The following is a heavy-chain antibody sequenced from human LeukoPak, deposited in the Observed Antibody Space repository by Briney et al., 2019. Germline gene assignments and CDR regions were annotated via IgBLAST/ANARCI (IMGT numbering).Heavy chain of an antibody. V-gene: IGHV4-30-4*07. CDR2: IYYSGST. CDR3: ARGRDGYNFLNRGEYYYFDY. CDR1: GDSISSGGYS. D-gene: IGHD5-24*01. Sequence: SQTLSLTCAVSGDSISSGGYSWSWIRQPPGKGLEWIGYIYYSGSTYYNPSLKSRVTISVDTSKNQFSLKLSSVTAADTAVYYCARGRDGYNFLNRGEYYYFDYWGQGTLVTVSS. J-gene: IGHJ4*02.